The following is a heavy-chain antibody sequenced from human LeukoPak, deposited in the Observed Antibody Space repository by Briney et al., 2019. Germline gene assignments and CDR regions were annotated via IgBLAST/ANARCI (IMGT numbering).Heavy chain of an antibody. CDR1: GFTFTSSA. CDR2: IVVGSGNT. CDR3: AADRVTGTTSDELDAFDI. D-gene: IGHD1-7*01. V-gene: IGHV1-58*01. Sequence: SVKVSCKASGFTFTSSAVQWVRQARGQRLEWIGWIVVGSGNTNYAQKFQKRVTITRDMSTSKAYMELSSLRSEDTAVYYCAADRVTGTTSDELDAFDIWGQGTMVTVSS. J-gene: IGHJ3*02.